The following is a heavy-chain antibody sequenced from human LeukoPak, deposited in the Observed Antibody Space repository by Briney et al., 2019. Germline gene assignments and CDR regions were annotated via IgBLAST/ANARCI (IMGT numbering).Heavy chain of an antibody. J-gene: IGHJ4*02. D-gene: IGHD3-10*01. CDR2: ISSSGSAI. CDR1: GFTFSSYE. CDR3: ARQGVVRGVISHFDY. V-gene: IGHV3-48*03. Sequence: SGGSLRLSCAASGFTFSSYEMNWVRQAPGKGLEWVSYISSSGSAIHYADSVKGRFTISRDNAKNSLYLQMNSPRAEDTAVYYCARQGVVRGVISHFDYWGQGTLVTVSS.